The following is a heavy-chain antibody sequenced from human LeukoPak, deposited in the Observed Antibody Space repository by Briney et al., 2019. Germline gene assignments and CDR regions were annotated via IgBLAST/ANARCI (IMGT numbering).Heavy chain of an antibody. Sequence: ASVKVSCKASGYTFSNYDMNWVRQAPGQGLEWMGMITPSGGISYAQKFQGRVTMTTDTSTSTAYMELRSLRSDDTAVYYCARSGDWNYYYYMDVWGKGTTVTVSS. J-gene: IGHJ6*03. D-gene: IGHD2-21*02. CDR1: GYTFSNYD. CDR3: ARSGDWNYYYYMDV. V-gene: IGHV1-46*01. CDR2: ITPSGGI.